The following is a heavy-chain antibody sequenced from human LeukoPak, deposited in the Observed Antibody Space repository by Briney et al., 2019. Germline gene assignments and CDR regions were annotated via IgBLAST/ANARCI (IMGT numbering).Heavy chain of an antibody. CDR1: GYTFTSYG. CDR2: ISAYNGNT. D-gene: IGHD3-3*01. Sequence: GASVKVSCKASGYTFTSYGISWVRQAPGQGLEWMGWISAYNGNTNYAQKLQGRVTMTRDTSTSTVYMELSSLRSEDTAVYYCAREARFLWAFDIWGQGTMVTVSS. V-gene: IGHV1-18*01. CDR3: AREARFLWAFDI. J-gene: IGHJ3*02.